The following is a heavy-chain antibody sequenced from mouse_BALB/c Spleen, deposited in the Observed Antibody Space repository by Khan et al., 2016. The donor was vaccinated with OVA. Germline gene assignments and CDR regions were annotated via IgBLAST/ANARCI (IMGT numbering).Heavy chain of an antibody. CDR2: ISYSGNT. CDR1: GYSITSDYA. CDR3: ARDGSRYNYAMDY. J-gene: IGHJ4*01. V-gene: IGHV3-2*02. D-gene: IGHD2-3*01. Sequence: EVQLQESGPGLVKPSQSLSLTCTVTGYSITSDYAWNWIRQFPGNKLEWMGYISYSGNTSYNPSLKSRISITRDTSKNQFFLQLNSVTTEDTATYDCARDGSRYNYAMDYWGQGTAVTVSS.